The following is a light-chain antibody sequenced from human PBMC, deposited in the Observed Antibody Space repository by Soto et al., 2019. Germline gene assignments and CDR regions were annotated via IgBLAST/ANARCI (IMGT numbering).Light chain of an antibody. Sequence: EIVMTQSPATLSVSPGERATLSCRASQSVSSSLAWYQQKPGQAPRLLIYGASTRATGIPARFSGSGSETGFTLTISSLQSEDFAVYYCQQYNNWWTFGQGTKVEIK. CDR3: QQYNNWWT. CDR1: QSVSSS. J-gene: IGKJ1*01. CDR2: GAS. V-gene: IGKV3-15*01.